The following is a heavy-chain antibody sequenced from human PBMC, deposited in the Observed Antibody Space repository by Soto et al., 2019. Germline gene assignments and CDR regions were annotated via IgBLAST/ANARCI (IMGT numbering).Heavy chain of an antibody. CDR1: GYTFPSYY. D-gene: IGHD3-3*01. Sequence: ASVTVACKASGYTFPSYYMHWVRQAHGQGLEWMGIINPSGGSTSYAQKFQGRVTMTRDTSTSTVYMELSSLRSEDTAVYYCAVRTYDYDFWSGYPPDAFDIWGQGTMVTVSS. CDR2: INPSGGST. V-gene: IGHV1-46*01. J-gene: IGHJ3*02. CDR3: AVRTYDYDFWSGYPPDAFDI.